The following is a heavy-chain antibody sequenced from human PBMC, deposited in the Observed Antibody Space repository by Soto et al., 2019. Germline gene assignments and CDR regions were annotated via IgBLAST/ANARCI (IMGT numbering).Heavy chain of an antibody. J-gene: IGHJ3*02. V-gene: IGHV4-30-4*08. Sequence: SETLSLRCTVSGGSTSPGDHYWSWIRQSPGKGLEWIGYIYYSGITYYNPSLKSRVTISVDTSKNQFSLKLSSVTATDTAVYYCARGYWSGGSCADDAFDIWGQGTMVTVS. CDR1: GGSTSPGDHY. CDR3: ARGYWSGGSCADDAFDI. CDR2: IYYSGIT. D-gene: IGHD2-15*01.